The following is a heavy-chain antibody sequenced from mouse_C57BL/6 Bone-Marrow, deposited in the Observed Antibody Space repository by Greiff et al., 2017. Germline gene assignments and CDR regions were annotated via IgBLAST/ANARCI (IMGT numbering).Heavy chain of an antibody. V-gene: IGHV1-54*01. CDR1: GYAFTNYL. Sequence: QVQLQQSGAELVRPGTSVKVSCKASGYAFTNYLIEWVKQRPGQGLEWIGDIYPGSGSTNYNEKFKSKATLTVDTSSSTAYMQLSSLTSEDSAVYYCARYQAWFADWGQGTLVTVSA. CDR2: IYPGSGST. CDR3: ARYQAWFAD. J-gene: IGHJ3*01.